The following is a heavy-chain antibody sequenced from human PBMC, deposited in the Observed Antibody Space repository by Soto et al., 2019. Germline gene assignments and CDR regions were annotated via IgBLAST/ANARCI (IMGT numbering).Heavy chain of an antibody. CDR1: GDTFSSYA. CDR2: IIPIFGTA. J-gene: IGHJ4*02. V-gene: IGHV1-69*06. Sequence: QVQLVQSGAEVKKPGSSVKVSCKASGDTFSSYAINWVRQAPGQGLGWMGGIIPIFGTANYAQRFQGRVTITADKPTSTAYMELSSLRSEDTAVYYCASRAKGFDSWGQGTLVTVSS. CDR3: ASRAKGFDS.